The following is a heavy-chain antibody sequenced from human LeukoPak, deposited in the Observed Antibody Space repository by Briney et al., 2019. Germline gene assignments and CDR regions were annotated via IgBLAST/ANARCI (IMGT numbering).Heavy chain of an antibody. J-gene: IGHJ6*03. CDR1: GGSISSSNW. CDR2: IHHSGRT. Sequence: KSSETLSLTCAVSGGSISSSNWWNWVRQPPGKGLEWIGEIHHSGRTNYNPPLKSRVTISVDKSKNQFSLKLSSVTAADTAAYYCARLRGFGADYYYYYMDVWGKGTTVTISS. D-gene: IGHD3-10*01. V-gene: IGHV4-4*02. CDR3: ARLRGFGADYYYYYMDV.